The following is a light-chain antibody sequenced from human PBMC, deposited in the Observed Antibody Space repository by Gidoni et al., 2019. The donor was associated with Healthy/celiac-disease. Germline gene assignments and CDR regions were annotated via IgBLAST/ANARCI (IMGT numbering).Light chain of an antibody. J-gene: IGKJ4*01. V-gene: IGKV1-33*01. CDR3: QQYDSLPLT. CDR2: DAS. Sequence: IQMTQSPSSLSASVGDRVTITCPASQDISNYLNWYQQKPGKAPKLLIYDASNLETGVPSRFSGSGSGTDFTFTISSLQPEDIATYYCQQYDSLPLTFGGGTKVEIK. CDR1: QDISNY.